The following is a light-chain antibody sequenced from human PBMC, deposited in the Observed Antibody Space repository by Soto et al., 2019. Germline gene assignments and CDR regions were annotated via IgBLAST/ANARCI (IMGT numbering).Light chain of an antibody. CDR1: PGVSNF. CDR2: AAS. Sequence: GDRVTLSCRVSPGVSNFLAWYLQKPGKAPKLLIYAASTLQTGVPSRFSGSGSGTDFTLTISNLQSEDFAIYYCQQYYSFPWTFGQGTKVEIK. CDR3: QQYYSFPWT. V-gene: IGKV1D-8*01. J-gene: IGKJ1*01.